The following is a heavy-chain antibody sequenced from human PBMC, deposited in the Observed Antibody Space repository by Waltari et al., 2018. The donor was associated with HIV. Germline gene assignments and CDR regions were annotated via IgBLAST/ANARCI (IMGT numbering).Heavy chain of an antibody. Sequence: QVQLVESGGGVVQPGRSLRLSCAASGYTFSSYGMQWVRQAPGKGLEWVAPISYDGSKKDESDSVKGRLTISRDNSKNTLYLQMNGLRAEDTAVYYCAKDLASGGVSGPSDYWGQGTLVTVSS. J-gene: IGHJ4*02. CDR2: ISYDGSKK. D-gene: IGHD3-3*01. CDR1: GYTFSSYG. CDR3: AKDLASGGVSGPSDY. V-gene: IGHV3-30*18.